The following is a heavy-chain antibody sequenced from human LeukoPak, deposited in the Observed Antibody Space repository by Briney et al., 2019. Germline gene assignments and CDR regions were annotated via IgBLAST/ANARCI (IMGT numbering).Heavy chain of an antibody. CDR3: ARGRSYSNYRIGGFDP. CDR1: GGSFSGYY. Sequence: PSETLSLTCAVYGGSFSGYYWSWIRQPPGKGLEWIGEINQSGSTNYNPSPKSRVTISVDTSKNQFSLKLSSVTGADTAVYYCARGRSYSNYRIGGFDPWGQGTLVTVYS. CDR2: INQSGST. V-gene: IGHV4-34*01. J-gene: IGHJ5*02. D-gene: IGHD4-11*01.